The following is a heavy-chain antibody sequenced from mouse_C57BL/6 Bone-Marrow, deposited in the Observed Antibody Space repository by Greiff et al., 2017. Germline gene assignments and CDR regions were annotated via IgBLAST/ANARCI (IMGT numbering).Heavy chain of an antibody. Sequence: QVQLQQSGAELVRPGTSVKMSCKASGYTFTNYWIGWAKQRPGHGLEWIGDIYPGGGYSNYNAKFQGKATLTADKSSSTAYMQFSSMTSEDSAIYYCARRGYYGSGYVLYWCCDVGGTGTTVTVSS. CDR3: ARRGYYGSGYVLYWCCDV. J-gene: IGHJ1*03. CDR2: IYPGGGYS. D-gene: IGHD1-1*01. V-gene: IGHV1-63*01. CDR1: GYTFTNYW.